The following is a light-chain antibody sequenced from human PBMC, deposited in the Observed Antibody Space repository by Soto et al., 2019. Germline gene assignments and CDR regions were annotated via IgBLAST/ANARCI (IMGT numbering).Light chain of an antibody. CDR1: SSNIGANY. CDR3: STWDVSLNGLV. CDR2: KTD. Sequence: QSVMTQPPSASGTPGQTVTISCSGSSSNIGANYVFWYQHLPGTAPKLLIYKTDQRPSGVPDRFSGSKSGTSASLAISGLRSEDEADYYCSTWDVSLNGLVFGGGTKLTVL. J-gene: IGLJ3*02. V-gene: IGLV1-47*01.